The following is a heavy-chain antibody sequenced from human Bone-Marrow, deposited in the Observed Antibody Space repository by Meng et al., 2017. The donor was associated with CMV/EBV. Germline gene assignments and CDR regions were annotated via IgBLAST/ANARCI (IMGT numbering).Heavy chain of an antibody. J-gene: IGHJ6*02. CDR2: INPNSGGT. V-gene: IGHV1-2*02. Sequence: ASVKVSCKASGYIFTGYYMHWVRQAPGQGLEWMGWINPNSGGTNFAQKFQGRVTMTRDTSISTAYMELSRLRSDDTAVYYCARGPSRGHYYYYYGMDVWGQGTTVTVSS. CDR3: ARGPSRGHYYYYYGMDV. D-gene: IGHD2-2*01. CDR1: GYIFTGYY.